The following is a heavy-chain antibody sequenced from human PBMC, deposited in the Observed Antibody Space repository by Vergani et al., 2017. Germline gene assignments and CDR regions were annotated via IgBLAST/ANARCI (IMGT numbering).Heavy chain of an antibody. Sequence: EVQLLESGGGLVQPGGSLRVSCAASGFTFNSYAINWVRQAPGKGLEWVSAISGSGGSTYYADSVKGRFTISRDNSKNTLYLQMNSLRAEDTAVYYCAKDEDIVVVPAADGFDYWGQGTLVTVSS. CDR3: AKDEDIVVVPAADGFDY. V-gene: IGHV3-23*01. CDR1: GFTFNSYA. J-gene: IGHJ4*02. CDR2: ISGSGGST. D-gene: IGHD2-2*01.